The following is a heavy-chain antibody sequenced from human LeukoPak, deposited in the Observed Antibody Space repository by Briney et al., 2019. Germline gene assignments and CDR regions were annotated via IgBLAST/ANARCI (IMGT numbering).Heavy chain of an antibody. CDR3: VKITSVTGGDC. CDR1: GFTFSAYA. V-gene: IGHV3-64D*09. J-gene: IGHJ4*02. Sequence: GGSLRLSCSASGFTFSAYAMYWVRQAPGKGLEYISGISSNGGSSFYADSVKGRFTISRDNSKNTLYLQMSSLRAEDTAVYYCVKITSVTGGDCWGQGTRLTVSS. D-gene: IGHD1-1*01. CDR2: ISSNGGSS.